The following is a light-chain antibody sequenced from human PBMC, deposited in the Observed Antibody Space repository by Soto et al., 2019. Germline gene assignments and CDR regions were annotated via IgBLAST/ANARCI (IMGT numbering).Light chain of an antibody. Sequence: EIVMTQSPATLSVSPGERATLSCRASQSVSSNLAWYQQKPGQAPILLIYGPSTRATGIPARFSGSGSGTEFTLTSSSLQSEDCAVYYCQQFNSWPGTFGQGTKVEIK. CDR3: QQFNSWPGT. V-gene: IGKV3-15*01. CDR2: GPS. J-gene: IGKJ1*01. CDR1: QSVSSN.